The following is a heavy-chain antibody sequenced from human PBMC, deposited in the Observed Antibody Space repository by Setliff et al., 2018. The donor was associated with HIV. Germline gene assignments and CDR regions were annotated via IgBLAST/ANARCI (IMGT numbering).Heavy chain of an antibody. Sequence: GASVKVSCKASGDTFSSYAISWVRQAPGQGLEWMGGIIPILGIANYAQKFQDRVTITADKSTDTAYMELSSLRSEDTAVYYCARAQYQLLGPPTYNWFDPWGQGTLVTVSS. CDR2: IIPILGIA. J-gene: IGHJ5*02. CDR1: GDTFSSYA. D-gene: IGHD2-2*01. V-gene: IGHV1-69*10. CDR3: ARAQYQLLGPPTYNWFDP.